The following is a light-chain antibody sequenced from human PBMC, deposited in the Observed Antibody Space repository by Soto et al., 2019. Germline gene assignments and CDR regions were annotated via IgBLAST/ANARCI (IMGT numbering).Light chain of an antibody. V-gene: IGKV1D-12*01. J-gene: IGKJ5*01. CDR3: HRGDSCPVT. CDR1: QGIGRW. Sequence: DVQMTQYPSSVSASVGDRVTITCRASQGIGRWLAWYQQRPGKAPRFLFYAASSLQGGDPSRFSGSGSGPDFTLTISSLQPEDLATYFCHRGDSCPVTFGQGTRLEMK. CDR2: AAS.